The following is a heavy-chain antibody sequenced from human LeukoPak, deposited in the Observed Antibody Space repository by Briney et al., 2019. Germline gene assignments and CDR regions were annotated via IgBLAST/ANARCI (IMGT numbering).Heavy chain of an antibody. J-gene: IGHJ4*02. Sequence: ASVKVSCKAPGYTFTSYAMHWVRQAPGQRLEWMGWINTGNGNTKYSQKFQDRVTITRDTSASTAYMELSSLRSEDTAVYYCARSVLVVAAIHYWGQGTLVTVSS. CDR1: GYTFTSYA. CDR2: INTGNGNT. CDR3: ARSVLVVAAIHY. D-gene: IGHD2-15*01. V-gene: IGHV1-3*04.